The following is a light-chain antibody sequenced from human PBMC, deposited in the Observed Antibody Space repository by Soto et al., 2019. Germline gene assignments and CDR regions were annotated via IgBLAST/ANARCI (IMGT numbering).Light chain of an antibody. CDR3: QQYNNWPRT. CDR2: GAS. Sequence: EIVMTQSPATLSVSPGDRATLSCRASQSVSSNLAWYQQKPGQAPRLLIYGASTRATGIPARFSGSGSGTEFTITISSLQSEDFAVYYCQQYNNWPRTFGQGTKVDIK. V-gene: IGKV3-15*01. CDR1: QSVSSN. J-gene: IGKJ1*01.